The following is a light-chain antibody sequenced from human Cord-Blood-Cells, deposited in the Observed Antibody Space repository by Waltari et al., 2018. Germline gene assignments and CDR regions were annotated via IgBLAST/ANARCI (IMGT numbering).Light chain of an antibody. CDR1: SSDVGGYNY. V-gene: IGLV2-14*01. Sequence: QSALTQPASVSGSPGQSITISCTGTSSDVGGYNYVSWYQQHPGKAPKLMIYEVSHRPSGVSNRFSGSKAGNTASLTISGLQAEDEADYYCSSYTSSSTSLYVFGTGTKVTVL. J-gene: IGLJ1*01. CDR2: EVS. CDR3: SSYTSSSTSLYV.